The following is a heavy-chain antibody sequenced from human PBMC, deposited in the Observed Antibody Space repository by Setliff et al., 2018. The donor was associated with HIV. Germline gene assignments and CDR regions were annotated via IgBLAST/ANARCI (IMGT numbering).Heavy chain of an antibody. CDR1: GFTFNEYA. Sequence: LRLSCAASGFTFNEYALHWVRQVPGKGLEWVSGLAWNSGTAAYADSVRGRFTISRDNANNSLYLQMNRLRAEDTALYFCAKAASLFWSGYYLESWGQGTLVTVSS. CDR2: LAWNSGTA. CDR3: AKAASLFWSGYYLES. V-gene: IGHV3-9*01. J-gene: IGHJ4*02. D-gene: IGHD3-3*01.